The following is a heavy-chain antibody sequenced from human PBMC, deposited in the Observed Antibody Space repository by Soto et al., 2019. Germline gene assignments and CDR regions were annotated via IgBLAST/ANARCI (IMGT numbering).Heavy chain of an antibody. CDR3: ARDLNYYGSGSYKRYYYYGMDF. V-gene: IGHV1-46*01. CDR1: GYTFTSYY. D-gene: IGHD3-10*01. Sequence: ASVKVSCKASGYTFTSYYMHWVRQAPGQGLEWMGIINPSGGSTSYAQKFQGRVTMTRDTSTSTVYMELSSLRSEDTAVYYCARDLNYYGSGSYKRYYYYGMDFWGQGTTVTVSS. CDR2: INPSGGST. J-gene: IGHJ6*02.